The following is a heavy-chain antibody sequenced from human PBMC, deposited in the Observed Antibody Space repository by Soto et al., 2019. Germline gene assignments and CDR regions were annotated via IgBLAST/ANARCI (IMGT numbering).Heavy chain of an antibody. CDR1: GVTFRSYN. Sequence: GGSLRLSCAASGVTFRSYNINWGRHAPWKGLDWLSYISSSSSTIYYADSVKGRLTISRDNAKNSLYLQMNSLRDDDTDMYYCARGGHIALTTIGGYWGQGTLVTVSS. J-gene: IGHJ4*01. CDR2: ISSSSSTI. V-gene: IGHV3-48*02. D-gene: IGHD3-16*01. CDR3: ARGGHIALTTIGGY.